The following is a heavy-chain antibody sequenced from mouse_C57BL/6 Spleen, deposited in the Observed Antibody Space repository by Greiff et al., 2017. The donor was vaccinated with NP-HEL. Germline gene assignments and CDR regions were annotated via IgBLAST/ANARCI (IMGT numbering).Heavy chain of an antibody. V-gene: IGHV1-64*01. J-gene: IGHJ1*03. CDR3: ARSYGSFYWYFDV. Sequence: QVQLKQPGAELVKPGASVKLSCKASGYTFTSYWMHWVKQRPGQGLEWIGMIHPNSGSTNYNEKFKSKATLTVDKSSSTAYMQLSSLTSEDSAVYYCARSYGSFYWYFDVWGTGTTVTVSS. D-gene: IGHD1-1*01. CDR1: GYTFTSYW. CDR2: IHPNSGST.